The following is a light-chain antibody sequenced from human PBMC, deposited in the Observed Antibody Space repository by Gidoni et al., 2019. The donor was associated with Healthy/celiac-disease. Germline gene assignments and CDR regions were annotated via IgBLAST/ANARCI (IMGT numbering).Light chain of an antibody. J-gene: IGKJ2*01. CDR2: AAS. CDR1: QSISSY. V-gene: IGKV1-39*01. CDR3: QQSDSTPYT. Sequence: DIQLTQPPSSLSASVGDRVTITCQASQSISSYLNWYQQKPGKAPKLLIYAASSLQSGVPSRFSGSGSGTDFTLTISSLQPEDFATYYCQQSDSTPYTFXQXTKLXIK.